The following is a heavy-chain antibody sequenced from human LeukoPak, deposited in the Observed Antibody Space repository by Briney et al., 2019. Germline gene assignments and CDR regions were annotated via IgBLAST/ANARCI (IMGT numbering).Heavy chain of an antibody. CDR2: IIPIFGTA. D-gene: IGHD2-2*02. J-gene: IGHJ6*03. CDR1: GGTFSSYA. V-gene: IGHV1-69*05. CDR3: AVGIVPAAIGYYYYYMDA. Sequence: GASVKVSCTASGGTFSSYAISWVRQAPGQGLEWMGGIIPIFGTANYAQKFQGRVTITTDESTSTAYMELSSLRSEDTAVYYCAVGIVPAAIGYYYYYMDAWGKGTTVTVSS.